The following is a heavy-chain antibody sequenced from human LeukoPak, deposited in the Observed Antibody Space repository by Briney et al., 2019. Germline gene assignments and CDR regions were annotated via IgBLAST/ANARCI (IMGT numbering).Heavy chain of an antibody. CDR1: GGSISSGGYY. CDR2: IYYSGST. V-gene: IGHV4-31*03. Sequence: SQTLSLTCTVSGGSISSGGYYWSWIRQHPGKGLEWIGYIYYSGSTYYNPSLKSRVTISVDTSKNQFSLKLRSVTAADTAVYYCARGAGELGFDYYYYMDVWGKGTTVTVSS. J-gene: IGHJ6*03. CDR3: ARGAGELGFDYYYYMDV. D-gene: IGHD1-14*01.